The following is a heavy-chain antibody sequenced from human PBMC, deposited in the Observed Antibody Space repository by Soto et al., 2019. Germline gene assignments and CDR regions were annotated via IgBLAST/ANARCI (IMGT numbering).Heavy chain of an antibody. CDR1: GFTFSSYA. V-gene: IGHV3-30-3*01. CDR3: XXXXXXXXXXXXX. CDR2: ISYDGSNK. Sequence: QVQLVESGGGVVQPGRSLRLSCAASGFTFSSYAMHWVRQAPGKGLEWVAVISYDGSNKYYADSVKGRFTISRDNSKNTLYLQMNSLRAEXTXXXXXXXXXXXXXXXXXXWGQGTLVTVSS. J-gene: IGHJ4*02.